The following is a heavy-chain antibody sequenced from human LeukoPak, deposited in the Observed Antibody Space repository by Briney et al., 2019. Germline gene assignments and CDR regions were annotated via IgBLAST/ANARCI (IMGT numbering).Heavy chain of an antibody. D-gene: IGHD6-6*01. Sequence: PSETLSLTCSVSGGSICSLYWSWIRQPPGKGRECVGYIYYTGSTNYYISLKSRVTMFVDMSKNQFSLRLSSVTAAETAVYYCARHRTYSSSSPFDYWGQGTLVTVSS. V-gene: IGHV4-59*08. J-gene: IGHJ4*02. CDR1: GGSICSLY. CDR2: IYYTGST. CDR3: ARHRTYSSSSPFDY.